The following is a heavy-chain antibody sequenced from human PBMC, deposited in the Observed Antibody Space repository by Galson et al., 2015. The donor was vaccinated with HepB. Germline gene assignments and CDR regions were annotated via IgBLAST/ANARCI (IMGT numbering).Heavy chain of an antibody. Sequence: QSGAEVKKPGESLKISCKGSGYSFTSYWIGWVRQMPGKGLEWMGIIYPGDSDTRYSPSFQGQVTISADKSISTAYLQWSSLKASDTAMYCCASAGAVAAYAEYFQHWGQGTLVTVSS. V-gene: IGHV5-51*01. J-gene: IGHJ1*01. CDR3: ASAGAVAAYAEYFQH. D-gene: IGHD6-19*01. CDR1: GYSFTSYW. CDR2: IYPGDSDT.